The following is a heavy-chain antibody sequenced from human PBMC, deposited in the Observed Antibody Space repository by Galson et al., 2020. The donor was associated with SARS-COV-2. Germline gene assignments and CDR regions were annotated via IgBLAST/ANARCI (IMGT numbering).Heavy chain of an antibody. CDR1: GFTFSSYS. CDR3: ARPYCTNGVCYFYFDY. Sequence: GGSLRLSCAASGFTFSSYSMTWVRQAPGKGLEWVSYISSSSSTIYYADSVKGRFTISRDNAKNSLYLQMNSLRAEDTAVYYCARPYCTNGVCYFYFDYWGQGTLVTVSS. CDR2: ISSSSSTI. V-gene: IGHV3-48*01. J-gene: IGHJ4*02. D-gene: IGHD2-8*01.